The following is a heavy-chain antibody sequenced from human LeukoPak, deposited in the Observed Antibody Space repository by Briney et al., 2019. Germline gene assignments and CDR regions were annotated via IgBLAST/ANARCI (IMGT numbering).Heavy chain of an antibody. D-gene: IGHD1-1*01. CDR2: INPSGGGT. J-gene: IGHJ4*02. Sequence: ASVKISCKASGYSLTTYYMHWVRQAPGQGLEWMAIINPSGGGTNYAQKFQGRVTMTRDTPTNTVYMELSSLRTEDTAVYYCARAVPLTTTVDYWGQGTLVTVSS. CDR3: ARAVPLTTTVDY. CDR1: GYSLTTYY. V-gene: IGHV1-46*01.